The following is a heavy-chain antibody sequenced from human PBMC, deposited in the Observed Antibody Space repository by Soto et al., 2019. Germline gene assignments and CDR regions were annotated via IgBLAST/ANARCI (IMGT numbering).Heavy chain of an antibody. D-gene: IGHD2-8*01. J-gene: IGHJ4*02. CDR1: GCIFRNAW. Sequence: GSLXLSCAASGCIFRNAWMSWVRQAPGKWLEWVGRIKTKTDGGTTDYAAPVKGRFIISRDDSKNTLYMQMNSLKSEDTAVYYCTTEGVRTFAYWGQGTLVTVSS. CDR2: IKTKTDGGTT. V-gene: IGHV3-15*01. CDR3: TTEGVRTFAY.